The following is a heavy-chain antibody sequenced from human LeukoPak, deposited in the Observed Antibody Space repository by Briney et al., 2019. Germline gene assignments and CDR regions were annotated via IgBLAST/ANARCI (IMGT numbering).Heavy chain of an antibody. CDR3: AKSMIPRFILSAFDY. V-gene: IGHV3-64D*06. CDR1: GFTFNKFS. J-gene: IGHJ4*02. CDR2: ITSDGVDT. Sequence: PGGSLRLSCSASGFTFNKFSMHWVRQAPGRGLESVSSITSDGVDTYYADSVTDRFTISRDNSENTVYLQMGSLRPEDTAVYYCAKSMIPRFILSAFDYWGQGVLDTVSS. D-gene: IGHD3-3*01.